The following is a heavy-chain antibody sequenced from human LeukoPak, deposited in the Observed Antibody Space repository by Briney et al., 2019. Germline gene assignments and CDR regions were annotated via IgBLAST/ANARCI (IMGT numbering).Heavy chain of an antibody. J-gene: IGHJ6*03. CDR2: IYTSGST. Sequence: PSETLSLTCAVYGGSFSGYYWSWIRQPAGKGLEWIGRIYTSGSTNYNPSLKSRVTMSVDTSKNQFSLKLSSVTAADTAVYYCARSPKVGFDYDFWSGYSDPYYYYYMDVWGKGTTVTVSS. V-gene: IGHV4-59*10. CDR1: GGSFSGYY. CDR3: ARSPKVGFDYDFWSGYSDPYYYYYMDV. D-gene: IGHD3-3*01.